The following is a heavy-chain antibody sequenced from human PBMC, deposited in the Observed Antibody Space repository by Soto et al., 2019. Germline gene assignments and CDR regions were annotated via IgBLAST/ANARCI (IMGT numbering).Heavy chain of an antibody. CDR1: GFSLSTVGVA. CDR2: VYWDDDK. Sequence: QITLKESGPTLVKPTETLTLTCTLSGFSLSTVGVAVGWIRQPPGKALEWLALVYWDDDKRYSPSLRSRLTIAKDASNYHVVLTRTNLDPVDTATYCCAHQRALRWFDPWGQGTLVIVSS. CDR3: AHQRALRWFDP. J-gene: IGHJ5*02. V-gene: IGHV2-5*02.